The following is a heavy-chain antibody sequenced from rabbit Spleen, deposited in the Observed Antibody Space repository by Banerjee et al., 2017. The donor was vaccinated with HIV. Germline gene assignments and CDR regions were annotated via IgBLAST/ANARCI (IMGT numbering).Heavy chain of an antibody. CDR2: TEPIFGTT. Sequence: QSLEESGGGLVQPGGSLTLSCKASGFDFSSYYMTWVRQAPGKGLEWIGLTEPIFGTTYYANWVNGRFTISSHNAQNTLYLQLKSLTAADTATYFCARGGGGGGDANLWGPGTLVTVS. CDR3: ARGGGGGGDANL. V-gene: IGHV1S7*01. CDR1: GFDFSSYY. J-gene: IGHJ4*01. D-gene: IGHD2-1*01.